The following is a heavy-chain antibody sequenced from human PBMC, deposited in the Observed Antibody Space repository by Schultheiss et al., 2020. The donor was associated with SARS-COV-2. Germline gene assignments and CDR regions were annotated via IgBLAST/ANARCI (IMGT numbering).Heavy chain of an antibody. Sequence: GGSLRLSCAASGFTFSSYWMSWVRQAPGKGLEWVAVISYDGSNKYYADSVKGRFTISRDNSKNTLYLQMNSLRAEDTAVYYCAKGVQLWSYGMDVWGQGTTVTVSS. V-gene: IGHV3-30*18. CDR3: AKGVQLWSYGMDV. D-gene: IGHD5-18*01. CDR1: GFTFSSYW. CDR2: ISYDGSNK. J-gene: IGHJ6*02.